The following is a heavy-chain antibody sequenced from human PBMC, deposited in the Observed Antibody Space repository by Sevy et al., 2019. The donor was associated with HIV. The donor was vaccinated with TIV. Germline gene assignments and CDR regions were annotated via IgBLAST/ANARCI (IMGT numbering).Heavy chain of an antibody. CDR2: ITSSSHIT. D-gene: IGHD1-1*01. CDR3: VRGTGIRNLYYFDL. Sequence: GGSLRLSCEVPGFSFNSYSFNWVRQAPGKGLEWISYITSSSHITYYAESVQGRFTISRDNVKKSLYLQMNSLRVEDTAIYYCVRGTGIRNLYYFDLWGQGTLVTVSS. J-gene: IGHJ4*02. CDR1: GFSFNSYS. V-gene: IGHV3-48*01.